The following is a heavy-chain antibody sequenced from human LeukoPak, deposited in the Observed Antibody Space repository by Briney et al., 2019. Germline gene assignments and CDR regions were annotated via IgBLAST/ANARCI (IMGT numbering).Heavy chain of an antibody. CDR2: INPNSGGT. CDR3: AREDCSSTSCNYAFDI. D-gene: IGHD2-2*01. Sequence: ASVKDSCKASGYTFTGYYMHWVRQAPGQGLEWMGWINPNSGGTNYAQKFQGRVTMTRDTSISTAYMELSRLRCDDTAVYYCAREDCSSTSCNYAFDIWGQGTMVTVSS. V-gene: IGHV1-2*02. J-gene: IGHJ3*02. CDR1: GYTFTGYY.